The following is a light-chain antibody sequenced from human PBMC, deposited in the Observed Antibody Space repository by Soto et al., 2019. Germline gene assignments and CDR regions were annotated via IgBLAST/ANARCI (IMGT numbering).Light chain of an antibody. CDR3: SSYTTSAPYV. V-gene: IGLV2-11*01. CDR1: SSDVGGYNY. Sequence: QSALTQPRSVSGSPGQSVTISCTGTSSDVGGYNYVSWYQQYPGKAPKLLVYDVTKRPSGVPDRFSGSKSGNTASLTISGLQAEDEADYYCSSYTTSAPYVFGSGTKVTVL. CDR2: DVT. J-gene: IGLJ1*01.